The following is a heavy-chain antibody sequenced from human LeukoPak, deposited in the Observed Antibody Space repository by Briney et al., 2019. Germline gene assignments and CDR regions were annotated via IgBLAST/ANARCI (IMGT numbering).Heavy chain of an antibody. CDR3: ARVAGNAGLGAFDI. Sequence: ASVKVSCKASGYTFTGYYMHWVRQAPGQGLEWMGWINLNSGGTNYAQKFQGRVTMTRDTSISTAYMELSRLRSDDTAVYYCARVAGNAGLGAFDIWGQGTMVTVSS. D-gene: IGHD4-23*01. V-gene: IGHV1-2*02. J-gene: IGHJ3*02. CDR2: INLNSGGT. CDR1: GYTFTGYY.